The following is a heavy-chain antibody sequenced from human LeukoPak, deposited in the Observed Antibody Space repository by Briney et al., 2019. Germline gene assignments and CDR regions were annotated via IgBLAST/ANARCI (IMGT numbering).Heavy chain of an antibody. V-gene: IGHV3-48*03. D-gene: IGHD3-9*01. CDR2: ISSSGSTI. J-gene: IGHJ4*02. CDR3: ARGATYDILTGYYFSAFFDY. CDR1: GFTFSSYE. Sequence: GGSLRLSCAASGFTFSSYEMNWVRQAPGKGLEWVSYISSSGSTIYYADSVKGRFSISRDNAKNSLYLQMNSLRAEDTAVYYCARGATYDILTGYYFSAFFDYWGQGTLATVSS.